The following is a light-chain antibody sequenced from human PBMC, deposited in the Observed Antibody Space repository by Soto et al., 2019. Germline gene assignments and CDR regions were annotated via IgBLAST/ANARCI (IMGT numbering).Light chain of an antibody. J-gene: IGLJ1*01. CDR1: SSDVGNYNY. V-gene: IGLV2-14*01. CDR3: SSFTSSTTYV. Sequence: QAVLTQSASVSGSPGQSITISCTGTSSDVGNYNYVPWYQQHPGAVPKLIIFNVNNRPSGVSNRLSGSKSGNTASLTISGPQAEDEADYYCSSFTSSTTYVFGTGTKVPVL. CDR2: NVN.